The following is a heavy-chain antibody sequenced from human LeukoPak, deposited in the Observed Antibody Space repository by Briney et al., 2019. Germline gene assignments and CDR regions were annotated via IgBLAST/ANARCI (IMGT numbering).Heavy chain of an antibody. Sequence: GGSLRLSCAASGFTFSSYSMNWVRQAPGKGLEWVSYISSSSSTIYYADSVKGRFTISRDNAKNSLYLQMNSLRAEDTAVYYCERDGADIVVVPAAILDPWVGYYMDVWGKGTTVTVS. D-gene: IGHD2-2*02. CDR3: ERDGADIVVVPAAILDPWVGYYMDV. V-gene: IGHV3-48*01. J-gene: IGHJ6*03. CDR2: ISSSSSTI. CDR1: GFTFSSYS.